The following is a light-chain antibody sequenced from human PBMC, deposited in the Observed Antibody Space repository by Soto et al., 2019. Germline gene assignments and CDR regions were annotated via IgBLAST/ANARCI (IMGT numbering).Light chain of an antibody. CDR1: QSVSNNY. J-gene: IGKJ1*01. CDR3: QQYGSSGT. CDR2: GAS. V-gene: IGKV3-20*01. Sequence: EIVLTQSPGTLWLSPGEIATLSCRASQSVSNNYLAWYQQKPGQAPRLLIYGASNRATGIPDRFSGSGSGTDFTLTISSLEPEDFAVYYCQQYGSSGTFGQGTKVDIK.